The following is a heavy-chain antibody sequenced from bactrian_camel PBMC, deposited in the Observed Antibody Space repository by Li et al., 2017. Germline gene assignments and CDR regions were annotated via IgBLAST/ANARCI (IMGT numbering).Heavy chain of an antibody. CDR3: AAFERVAPGPLNCGFALRSDVYDF. CDR1: GATNC. D-gene: IGHD7*01. J-gene: IGHJ4*01. V-gene: IGHV3S53*01. CDR2: IDGAGVT. Sequence: HVQLVESGGGSVQTGGSLRLSCIVTGATNCMGWFRQAPGKEREAVASIDGAGVTRTYADSVKDRFTISLDNLKNTVNLQMNSLEPEDSAMYYCAAFERVAPGPLNCGFALRSDVYDFWGQGTQVTVS.